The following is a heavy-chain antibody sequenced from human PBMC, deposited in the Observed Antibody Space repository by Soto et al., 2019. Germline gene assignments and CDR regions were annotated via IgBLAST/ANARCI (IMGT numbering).Heavy chain of an antibody. CDR1: GFTFSSYG. J-gene: IGHJ4*02. CDR3: ARDRLREDYGTHFDY. Sequence: GGSLRLSCAASGFTFSSYGMHWVRQAPGKGLEWVAVIWYDGSNKYYADSVKGRFTISRDNSKNTLYLQMNSLRAEDTAVYYCARDRLREDYGTHFDYWGQGTLVTVSS. D-gene: IGHD3-16*01. CDR2: IWYDGSNK. V-gene: IGHV3-33*01.